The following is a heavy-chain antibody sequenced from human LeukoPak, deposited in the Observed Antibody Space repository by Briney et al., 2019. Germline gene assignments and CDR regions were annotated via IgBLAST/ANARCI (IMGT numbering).Heavy chain of an antibody. Sequence: PGGSLRLSCEASGFTFITYAMSWVRQAPGKGLEWVSTISGSGGSTYYADSVKGRFTISRDNSKNTVSLQLNSLRAEDTAIYYCAKDYFGSGFFVPDNAFDIWGQGTMVTVSS. J-gene: IGHJ3*02. CDR1: GFTFITYA. CDR2: ISGSGGST. V-gene: IGHV3-23*01. CDR3: AKDYFGSGFFVPDNAFDI. D-gene: IGHD3-10*01.